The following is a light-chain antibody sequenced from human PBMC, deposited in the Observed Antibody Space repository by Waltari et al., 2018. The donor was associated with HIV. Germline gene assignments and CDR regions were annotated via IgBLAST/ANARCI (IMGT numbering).Light chain of an antibody. J-gene: IGLJ2*01. Sequence: SVVSQEPSAPGPPGQRVTVARSGNSSNLGSRYAYWYQQVPGTAPKVLIYRSNRRPSGVPDRFSGSKSGTSASLAISGLRSEDEADYYCAAWDDSLSAPVFGGGTKLTVL. CDR3: AAWDDSLSAPV. CDR1: SSNLGSRY. V-gene: IGLV1-47*01. CDR2: RSN.